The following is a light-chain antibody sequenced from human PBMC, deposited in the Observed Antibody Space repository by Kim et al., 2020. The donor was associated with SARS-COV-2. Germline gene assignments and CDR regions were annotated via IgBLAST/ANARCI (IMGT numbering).Light chain of an antibody. CDR2: GAS. Sequence: VSPGERAPLSIRASQSVSNSLAWYQQKPGQAPRLLIYGASTRATGIPVRFSGSGSRTEFTLTISSLQSEDFAVYYCQQYNNWPETFGQGTKVDIK. J-gene: IGKJ1*01. CDR3: QQYNNWPET. CDR1: QSVSNS. V-gene: IGKV3-15*01.